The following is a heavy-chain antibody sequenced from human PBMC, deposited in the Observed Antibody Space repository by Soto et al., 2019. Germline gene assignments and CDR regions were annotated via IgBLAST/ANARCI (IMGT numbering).Heavy chain of an antibody. D-gene: IGHD2-2*01. V-gene: IGHV5-10-1*01. Sequence: GESLKISCKGSGYSFTSYWISWVRQMPGKGLEWMGRIDPSDSYTNYSPSFQGHVTISADKSISTAYLQWSSLKASDTAMYYCARRGSNYDYYYGVDVWGQGTTVTVSS. CDR1: GYSFTSYW. CDR2: IDPSDSYT. J-gene: IGHJ6*02. CDR3: ARRGSNYDYYYGVDV.